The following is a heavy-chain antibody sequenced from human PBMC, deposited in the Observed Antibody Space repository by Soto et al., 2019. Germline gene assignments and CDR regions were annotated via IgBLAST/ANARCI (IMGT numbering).Heavy chain of an antibody. Sequence: EVQLVESGGGIVQPGGSLRLSCAASGFTFSSYWMHWVRQAPGKGLVWVSRINSDGSRTSYADSAKGRFTISRDNAKNKLDMQINSLRAECTAVDYCARGDGDYSDGNGYLGRHWGQGSLVTVSS. J-gene: IGHJ4*02. CDR3: ARGDGDYSDGNGYLGRH. D-gene: IGHD3-22*01. CDR2: INSDGSRT. V-gene: IGHV3-74*01. CDR1: GFTFSSYW.